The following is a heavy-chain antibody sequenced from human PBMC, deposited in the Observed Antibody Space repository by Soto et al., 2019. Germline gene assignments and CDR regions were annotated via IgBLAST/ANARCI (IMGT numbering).Heavy chain of an antibody. V-gene: IGHV1-24*01. D-gene: IGHD3-22*01. CDR2: FDPEDGEA. Sequence: QVHLVQSGAEVKKPGASMKVSCEVSGYTLTEFSMHWVRQSPGKGLEWMGVFDPEDGEAIYAPKFQGRVTLTEDTSTDTAYLELSSLTSEDTAIYYCATDDSHGYXXXDYWGQGSLVTVSS. CDR1: GYTLTEFS. J-gene: IGHJ4*02. CDR3: ATDDSHGYXXXDY.